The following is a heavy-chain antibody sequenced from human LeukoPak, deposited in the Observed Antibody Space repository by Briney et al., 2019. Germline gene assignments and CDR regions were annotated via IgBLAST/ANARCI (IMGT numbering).Heavy chain of an antibody. Sequence: GGSLRLSCAASGFTFSSYSMNWVRQAPGKGLEWVSSISSSSSYIYYADSVKGRFTISRDNAKNSLYLQMNSLRAEDTAVYYCARESLGSYGGAFDIWGQGTMVTVSS. J-gene: IGHJ3*02. CDR1: GFTFSSYS. CDR3: ARESLGSYGGAFDI. D-gene: IGHD3-10*01. CDR2: ISSSSSYI. V-gene: IGHV3-21*01.